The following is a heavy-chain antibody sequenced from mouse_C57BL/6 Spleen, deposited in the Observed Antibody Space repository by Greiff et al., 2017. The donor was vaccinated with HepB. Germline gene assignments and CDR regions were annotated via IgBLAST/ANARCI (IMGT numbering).Heavy chain of an antibody. Sequence: EVQLQQSGPVLVKPGASVKMSCKASGYTFTDYYMNWVKQSHGKSLEWIGVINPYNGGTSYNQKFKGKATLTVDKSSSTAYMELNSLTSEDSAVYYCAILRDYYAMDYWGQGTSVTVSS. V-gene: IGHV1-19*01. CDR2: INPYNGGT. CDR1: GYTFTDYY. D-gene: IGHD6-1*01. J-gene: IGHJ4*01. CDR3: AILRDYYAMDY.